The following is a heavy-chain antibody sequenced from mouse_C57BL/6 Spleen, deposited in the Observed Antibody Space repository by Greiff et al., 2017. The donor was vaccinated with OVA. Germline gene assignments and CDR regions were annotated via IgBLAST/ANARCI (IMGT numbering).Heavy chain of an antibody. J-gene: IGHJ4*01. CDR3: ARGGDYGSSGYAMDY. V-gene: IGHV1-18*01. Sequence: VQLKESGPELVKPGASVKIPCKASGYTFTDYNMDWVKQSHGKSLEWIGDINPNNGGTIYNQKFKGKATLTVDKSSSTAYMELRSLTSEDTAVYYCARGGDYGSSGYAMDYWGQGTSVTVSS. CDR2: INPNNGGT. CDR1: GYTFTDYN. D-gene: IGHD1-1*01.